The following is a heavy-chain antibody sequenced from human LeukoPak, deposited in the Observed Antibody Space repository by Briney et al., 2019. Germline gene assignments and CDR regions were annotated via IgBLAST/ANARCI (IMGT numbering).Heavy chain of an antibody. J-gene: IGHJ4*02. D-gene: IGHD1-26*01. V-gene: IGHV3-23*01. Sequence: GGSLRLSCEGSGFTFSNYAMAWVRQAPGKGLEWVSSISATGNSALYTDSVRGRFTISRDNSKNTLYLQMNSLRAEDTAVYYCAKIVGALDYWGQGTLVTVSS. CDR1: GFTFSNYA. CDR2: ISATGNSA. CDR3: AKIVGALDY.